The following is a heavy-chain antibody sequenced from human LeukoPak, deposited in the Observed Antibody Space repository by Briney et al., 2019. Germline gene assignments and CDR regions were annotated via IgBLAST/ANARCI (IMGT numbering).Heavy chain of an antibody. CDR2: IYYSGST. CDR1: GSSISSGDYY. CDR3: ARIVVTGTFDY. D-gene: IGHD6-19*01. Sequence: SLTLSLTCTVSGSSISSGDYYWSWIRQHPGKGLEWIGYIYYSGSTYYNPSLKSRVTISVDTSKNQFSLKLASVTAADTAVYYCARIVVTGTFDYWGQGTLVTVSS. V-gene: IGHV4-31*03. J-gene: IGHJ4*02.